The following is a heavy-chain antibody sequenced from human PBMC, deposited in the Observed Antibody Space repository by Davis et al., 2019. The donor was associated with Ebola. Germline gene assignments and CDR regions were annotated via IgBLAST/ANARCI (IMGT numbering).Heavy chain of an antibody. Sequence: GSLRLSCKGSGYSFTSYWIGCVRQMPGKGLEWMGIIYPGDSDTRYSPSFQGQVTISADKSISTAYLQWSSLKASDTAMYYCARLRTQYYYYYGMDVWGQGTTVTVSS. J-gene: IGHJ6*02. V-gene: IGHV5-51*01. CDR3: ARLRTQYYYYYGMDV. CDR2: IYPGDSDT. CDR1: GYSFTSYW. D-gene: IGHD1-7*01.